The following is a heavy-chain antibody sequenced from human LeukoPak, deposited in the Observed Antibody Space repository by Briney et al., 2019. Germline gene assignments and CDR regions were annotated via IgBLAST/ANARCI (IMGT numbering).Heavy chain of an antibody. Sequence: SVKVSCKASGYTFTSYDINWVRQAPGRGLEWMGGIIPIFGTANYAQKFQGRVTITADESTSTAYMELSSLRSEDTAVYYCARSITIFSTGYYYMDVWGKGTTVTISS. V-gene: IGHV1-69*13. D-gene: IGHD3-9*01. CDR3: ARSITIFSTGYYYMDV. J-gene: IGHJ6*03. CDR1: GYTFTSYD. CDR2: IIPIFGTA.